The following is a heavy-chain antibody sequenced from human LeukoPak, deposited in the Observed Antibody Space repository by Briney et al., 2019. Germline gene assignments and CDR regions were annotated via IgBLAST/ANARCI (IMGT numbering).Heavy chain of an antibody. D-gene: IGHD2-15*01. CDR2: IYYSGST. V-gene: IGHV4-31*03. Sequence: SQTLSLTCTVSGGSISSGGYYWSWIRQHPGKGLEWIGYIYYSGSTYYNPSLKSRVTISVDTSKNQFSLKLSSVTAADTAVYYCARGAGYCSGSSCSLGPRNWFDPWGQGTLVTVSS. CDR1: GGSISSGGYY. J-gene: IGHJ5*02. CDR3: ARGAGYCSGSSCSLGPRNWFDP.